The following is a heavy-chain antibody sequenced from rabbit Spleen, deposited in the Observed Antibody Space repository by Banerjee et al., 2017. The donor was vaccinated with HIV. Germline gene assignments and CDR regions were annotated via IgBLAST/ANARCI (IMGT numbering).Heavy chain of an antibody. Sequence: QEQLEESGGGLVKPGASLTLTCTASGVSFKFSSYMCWVRQAPGKGLEWIACIEVGSSGFSYFATWAKGRFTISETSSTTVTLQVTRLTAADTATYFCARDTSSSFSSYGMDLWGQGTLVTVS. J-gene: IGHJ6*01. CDR1: GVSFKFSSY. CDR2: IEVGSSGFS. CDR3: ARDTSSSFSSYGMDL. V-gene: IGHV1S45*01. D-gene: IGHD1-1*01.